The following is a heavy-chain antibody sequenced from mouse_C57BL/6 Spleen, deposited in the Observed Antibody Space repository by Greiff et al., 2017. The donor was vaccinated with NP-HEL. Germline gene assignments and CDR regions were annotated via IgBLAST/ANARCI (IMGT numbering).Heavy chain of an antibody. Sequence: VQRVESGPGLVQPSQSLSITCTVSGFSLTSYGVHWVRQSPGKGLEWLGVIWSGGSTDYNAAFISRLSISKDNSKSQVFFKMNSLQADDTAIYYCARNRGYYDYPFAYWGQGTLVTVSA. V-gene: IGHV2-2*01. J-gene: IGHJ3*01. CDR2: IWSGGST. D-gene: IGHD2-4*01. CDR1: GFSLTSYG. CDR3: ARNRGYYDYPFAY.